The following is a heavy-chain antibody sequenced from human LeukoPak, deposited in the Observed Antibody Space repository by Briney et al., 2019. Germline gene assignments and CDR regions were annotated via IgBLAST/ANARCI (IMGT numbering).Heavy chain of an antibody. CDR1: GYTFTSYY. CDR2: INPSGGST. CDR3: ARALGSPPRSGYYGY. Sequence: ASVKVSCKASGYTFTSYYMHWVRQAPGQGLEWMGIINPSGGSTSYAQKFQGRVTMTRDTSTSTVYMELSSLRSEDTAVYYCARALGSPPRSGYYGYWGQGTLVTVSS. D-gene: IGHD3-3*01. V-gene: IGHV1-46*01. J-gene: IGHJ4*02.